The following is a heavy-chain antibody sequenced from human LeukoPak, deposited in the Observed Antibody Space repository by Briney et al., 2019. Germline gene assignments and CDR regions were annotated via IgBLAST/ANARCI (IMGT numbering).Heavy chain of an antibody. V-gene: IGHV3-23*01. CDR3: AKGGKWDVTPFDY. CDR1: GFTFTSYS. D-gene: IGHD1-26*01. Sequence: TGGSLRLSCAASGFTFTSYSMNWVRQAPGKGLEWVSTISGGGGSTYYVDSVKGRFTISRDNSKNTLYLQVNSLRAEDTAVYYCAKGGKWDVTPFDYWGQGTLVTVSS. J-gene: IGHJ4*02. CDR2: ISGGGGST.